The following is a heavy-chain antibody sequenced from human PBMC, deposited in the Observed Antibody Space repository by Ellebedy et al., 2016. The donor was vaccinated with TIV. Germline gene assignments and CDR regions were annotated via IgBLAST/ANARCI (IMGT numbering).Heavy chain of an antibody. CDR2: ISYSGPT. J-gene: IGHJ5*02. V-gene: IGHV4-59*08. Sequence: MPGGSLRLSCPVPGGSISRYYWSWIRQPPGTGLEWIGYISYSGPTNYNPSLKSRVTISEDTSKNQFSLKLSSVTAADTAVYYCARQHSADFDWFGVGVPTDWFDPWGQGTLVTVSS. CDR3: ARQHSADFDWFGVGVPTDWFDP. D-gene: IGHD3-9*01. CDR1: GGSISRYY.